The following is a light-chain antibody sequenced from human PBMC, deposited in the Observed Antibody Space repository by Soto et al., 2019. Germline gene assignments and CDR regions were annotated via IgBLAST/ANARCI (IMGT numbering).Light chain of an antibody. J-gene: IGKJ1*01. V-gene: IGKV3-20*01. Sequence: EIVLTQSPGTLSLSPGERATLSCRASQSVSSSYLAWYQHKPGQAPRLLIYGASSRATGIPDRFSGSGSGTDVTLTISRLETEDFAVYYCQQSGSSSWTFGQGTKVDVK. CDR3: QQSGSSSWT. CDR2: GAS. CDR1: QSVSSSY.